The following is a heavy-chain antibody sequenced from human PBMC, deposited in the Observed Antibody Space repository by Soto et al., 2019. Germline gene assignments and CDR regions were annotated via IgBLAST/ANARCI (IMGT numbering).Heavy chain of an antibody. Sequence: GGSLRLSCTASGLPHSSFAMMWVRQAPGKGLECVSGIYGSGRGIEYADSVKGRFTISRDSSKNTLYLQLSSLRAEDTAVYFCASRKVAAGIWWDGSFDIWGQGTMVTVSS. CDR1: GLPHSSFA. J-gene: IGHJ3*02. V-gene: IGHV3-23*05. D-gene: IGHD6-13*01. CDR3: ASRKVAAGIWWDGSFDI. CDR2: IYGSGRGI.